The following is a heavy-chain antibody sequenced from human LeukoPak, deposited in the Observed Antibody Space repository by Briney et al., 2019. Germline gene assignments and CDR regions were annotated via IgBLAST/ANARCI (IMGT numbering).Heavy chain of an antibody. CDR2: ISSSSSYI. J-gene: IGHJ4*02. CDR1: GFSFSDYY. Sequence: GGSLRLSCAASGFSFSDYYMSWVRQAPGKGLEWVSSISSSSSYIYYADSVKGRFTISRDNAKNSLYLQMNSLRAEDTAVYYCARTGVVAATVDYWGQGTLVTVSS. V-gene: IGHV3-21*01. CDR3: ARTGVVAATVDY. D-gene: IGHD2-15*01.